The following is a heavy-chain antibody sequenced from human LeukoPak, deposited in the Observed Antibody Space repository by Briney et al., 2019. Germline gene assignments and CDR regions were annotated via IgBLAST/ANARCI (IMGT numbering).Heavy chain of an antibody. Sequence: ASVRVSCKASGGNFNTFAISWVRQAPGQGLEWMGGIIPVFGKAIYAQKFQGRVTITADESTSTAYMELSGLRSEDTAVYYCARWRRGTSMVLYYLDYWGQGTLLTVSS. CDR3: ARWRRGTSMVLYYLDY. CDR2: IIPVFGKA. CDR1: GGNFNTFA. V-gene: IGHV1-69*13. D-gene: IGHD3-10*01. J-gene: IGHJ4*02.